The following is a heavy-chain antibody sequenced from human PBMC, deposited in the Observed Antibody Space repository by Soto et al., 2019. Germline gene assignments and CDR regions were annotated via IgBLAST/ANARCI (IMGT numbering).Heavy chain of an antibody. CDR2: IIPISDTT. J-gene: IGHJ6*02. Sequence: QVQLVQSGAEVKKPGSSVKVSCKASGGTFSSYAISWVRQAPGQGLEWMGGIIPISDTTNYAQKFQGRVTITEDESTITAYMELSSLRSEDTAVYYCARSQGSSTSLEIYYYYYYGMDVWGQGTTVTVSS. V-gene: IGHV1-69*01. D-gene: IGHD2-2*01. CDR1: GGTFSSYA. CDR3: ARSQGSSTSLEIYYYYYYGMDV.